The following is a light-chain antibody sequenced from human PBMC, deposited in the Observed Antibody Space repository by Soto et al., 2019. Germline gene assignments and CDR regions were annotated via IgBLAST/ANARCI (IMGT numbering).Light chain of an antibody. J-gene: IGKJ2*03. Sequence: DIQMTQSPSTLSASVGDRVTITCRASQSISSWLAWYQQKPGKAPKLLIYDASSLESGVPSRFSGHGSGTEFTLTISSLQPDDSASYYCQQYNNYLYSFGQGT. CDR3: QQYNNYLYS. V-gene: IGKV1-5*01. CDR2: DAS. CDR1: QSISSW.